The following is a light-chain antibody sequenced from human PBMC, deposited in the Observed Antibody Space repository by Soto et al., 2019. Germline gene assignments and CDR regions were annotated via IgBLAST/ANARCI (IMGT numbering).Light chain of an antibody. J-gene: IGKJ5*01. CDR1: QGISSY. V-gene: IGKV1-9*01. CDR2: AAS. CDR3: QQLNSYPFT. Sequence: TQAPSTVSASLGERSTLSCMASQGISSYLAWYQQKPGKAPKLLIYAASNMESGVPSRFSGSGSGTEFTLTISSLQPEDFATYQCQQLNSYPFTFGQGTRLEI.